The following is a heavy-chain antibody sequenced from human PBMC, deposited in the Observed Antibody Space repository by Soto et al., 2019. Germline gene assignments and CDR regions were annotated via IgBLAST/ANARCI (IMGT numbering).Heavy chain of an antibody. V-gene: IGHV4-59*08. D-gene: IGHD3-10*01. CDR1: GGSISSYY. J-gene: IGHJ4*02. CDR3: ASTPTYYYGSGSYYNYFDY. Sequence: SETLSLTCTVSGGSISSYYWSWIRQPPGKGLEWIGYIYYSGSPNYNPSLKSRVTISVDTSKNKFSLKLSFVTAADTAVYYCASTPTYYYGSGSYYNYFDYWGQGTLVTVSS. CDR2: IYYSGSP.